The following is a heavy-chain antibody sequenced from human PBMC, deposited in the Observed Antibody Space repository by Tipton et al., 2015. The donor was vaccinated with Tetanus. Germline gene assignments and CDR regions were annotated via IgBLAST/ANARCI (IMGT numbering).Heavy chain of an antibody. V-gene: IGHV3-33*01. Sequence: CAASGFIFSSYGIHWVRQAPGKGLEWVAVSWYDGTDQYYADSVKGRFTLSRDNSKNTLYLQMNSLRAEDTALYYCAREADCRGGSCFSGACDNWGQGTQVTVSS. CDR1: GFIFSSYG. CDR3: AREADCRGGSCFSGACDN. D-gene: IGHD2-15*01. J-gene: IGHJ4*02. CDR2: SWYDGTDQ.